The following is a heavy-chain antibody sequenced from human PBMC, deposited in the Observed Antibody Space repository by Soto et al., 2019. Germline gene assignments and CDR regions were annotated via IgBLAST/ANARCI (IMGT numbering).Heavy chain of an antibody. J-gene: IGHJ4*02. CDR3: ARSSNWKYFFDS. Sequence: LRLSCTVSGLTFDKYAMSWVRQAPGKGLQWVSTIPGSGYTTYYADSVKGRFTISRDKANNTLSLQMNSLRVEDSALYYCARSSNWKYFFDSWGQGTLVTVSS. V-gene: IGHV3-23*01. D-gene: IGHD1-20*01. CDR2: IPGSGYTT. CDR1: GLTFDKYA.